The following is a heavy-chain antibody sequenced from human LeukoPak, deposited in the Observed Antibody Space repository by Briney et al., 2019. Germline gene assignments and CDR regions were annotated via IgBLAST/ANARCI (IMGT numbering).Heavy chain of an antibody. CDR3: ARTAQYGSSWSDF. Sequence: ASVKVSCKASVYTFTQYGITWVRQAPGQGLDWMGWMSAYNGNTDYAQTLQGRVTMTTDTSTSTAYLELRSLRSDDTAVYYCARTAQYGSSWSDFWDQGTLVTVSS. V-gene: IGHV1-18*01. CDR1: VYTFTQYG. CDR2: MSAYNGNT. J-gene: IGHJ4*02. D-gene: IGHD6-13*01.